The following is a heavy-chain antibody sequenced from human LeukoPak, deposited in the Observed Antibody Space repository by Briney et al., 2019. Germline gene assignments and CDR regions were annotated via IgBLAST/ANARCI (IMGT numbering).Heavy chain of an antibody. V-gene: IGHV3-23*01. CDR1: GFTFSSYA. J-gene: IGHJ5*02. Sequence: GGSLRLSCAASGFTFSSYAMSWVRQAPGKGLEWVSAISGSGGSTYYADSVKGRFTISRDNSKNTLYLQMNSLRAEDTAVYYCAKGDIVVVVAAPIPSPLDPWGQGTLVTVSS. D-gene: IGHD2-15*01. CDR2: ISGSGGST. CDR3: AKGDIVVVVAAPIPSPLDP.